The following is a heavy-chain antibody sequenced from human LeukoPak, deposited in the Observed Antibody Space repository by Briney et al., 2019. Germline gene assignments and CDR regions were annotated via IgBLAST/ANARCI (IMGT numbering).Heavy chain of an antibody. CDR3: VRASITMVRGAFDY. J-gene: IGHJ4*02. CDR1: GGSISSGGYS. CDR2: IYHSGST. Sequence: PSETLSLTCTVSGGSISSGGYSWSWIRQPPGKGLEWIGYIYHSGSTYYNPSLKSRVTISVDRSKNQFSLKLSSVTAADTAVYYCVRASITMVRGAFDYWGQGTLVTVSS. D-gene: IGHD3-10*01. V-gene: IGHV4-30-2*01.